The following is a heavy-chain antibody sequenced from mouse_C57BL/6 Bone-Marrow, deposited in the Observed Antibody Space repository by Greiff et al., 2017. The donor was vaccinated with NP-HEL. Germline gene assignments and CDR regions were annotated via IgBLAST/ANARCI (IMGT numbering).Heavy chain of an antibody. CDR2: ISYDGSN. CDR3: ASGTFYWYFDV. CDR1: GYSITSGYY. J-gene: IGHJ1*03. V-gene: IGHV3-6*01. Sequence: ESGPGLVKPSQSLSLTCSVTGYSITSGYYWNWIRQFPGNKLEWMGYISYDGSNNYNPSLKNRISITRDTSKNQFFLKLNSVTTEDTATYYCASGTFYWYFDVWGTGTTVTDSS.